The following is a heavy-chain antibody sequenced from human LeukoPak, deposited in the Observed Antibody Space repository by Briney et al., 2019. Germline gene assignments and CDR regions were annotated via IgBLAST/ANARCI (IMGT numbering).Heavy chain of an antibody. CDR3: AGSSAYCGGDCYHPYDY. Sequence: SETLSLTCTVYGGSFSGYYWSWIRQPPGRGLEWIGEINHSGSINYNPSLKSRVTISVDTSKNQFSLKLSSVTAADTAVYYCAGSSAYCGGDCYHPYDYWGQGTLVTVSS. CDR2: INHSGSI. CDR1: GGSFSGYY. V-gene: IGHV4-34*01. D-gene: IGHD2-21*02. J-gene: IGHJ4*02.